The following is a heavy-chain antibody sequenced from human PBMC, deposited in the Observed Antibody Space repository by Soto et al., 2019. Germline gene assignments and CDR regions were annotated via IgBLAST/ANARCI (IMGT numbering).Heavy chain of an antibody. J-gene: IGHJ6*02. Sequence: LGESQKISCQGSGYSFASYWIGWVRQMPGKDLEWMGIIYPGDSDTRYSPSFQGQVTISADKSLRTAYLQWTSLKASDTALYYCARTRSFTLGFYYDGMDVWGQGTTVTVSS. D-gene: IGHD6-6*01. CDR3: ARTRSFTLGFYYDGMDV. V-gene: IGHV5-51*01. CDR1: GYSFASYW. CDR2: IYPGDSDT.